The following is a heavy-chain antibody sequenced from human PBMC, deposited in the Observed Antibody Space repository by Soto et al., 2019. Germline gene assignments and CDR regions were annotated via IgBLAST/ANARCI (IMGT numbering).Heavy chain of an antibody. V-gene: IGHV2-5*04. CDR3: ALPDDSSRFYHAFHV. CDR1: GISLLTSGVG. J-gene: IGHJ3*01. Sequence: QNTLKESGPTLVKPTQTLTLTCTFSGISLLTSGVGVGWIRQPPGKALEWLALIYWNDDKQYNRSRKSRLTVTDNTAKYRVVLSMTNMDPMDTGTDHCALPDDSSRFYHAFHVSGKGTMVTDSS. CDR2: IYWNDDK. D-gene: IGHD3-22*01.